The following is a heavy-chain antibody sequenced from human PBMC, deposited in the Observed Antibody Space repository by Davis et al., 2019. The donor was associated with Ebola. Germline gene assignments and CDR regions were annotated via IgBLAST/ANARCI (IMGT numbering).Heavy chain of an antibody. V-gene: IGHV3-11*04. CDR1: GFTFSDYY. CDR2: ISSSGKTI. D-gene: IGHD6-19*01. J-gene: IGHJ4*02. Sequence: PGGSLRLSCAASGFTFSDYYMTWIRQAPGKGLEWLSYISSSGKTIFYADSVKGRFTISRDNAKSTLYLQMNSLRAEDTGVYYCARRTDSRGDYWGQGTLVTVSS. CDR3: ARRTDSRGDY.